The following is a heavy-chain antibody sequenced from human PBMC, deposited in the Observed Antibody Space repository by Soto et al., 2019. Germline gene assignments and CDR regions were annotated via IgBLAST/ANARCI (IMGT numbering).Heavy chain of an antibody. CDR2: IYHSGST. D-gene: IGHD2-15*01. V-gene: IGHV4-38-2*02. Sequence: SVTLSLTCAVSGYSISSGYYWGWIRQPPGKGMEWSGSIYHSGSTYYNPSLKSRVTISVDTSKNQFSLKLSSVTAADTAVYYCARDSRDCSGGSCYASLFDYWGQGTLVTVSS. J-gene: IGHJ4*02. CDR3: ARDSRDCSGGSCYASLFDY. CDR1: GYSISSGYY.